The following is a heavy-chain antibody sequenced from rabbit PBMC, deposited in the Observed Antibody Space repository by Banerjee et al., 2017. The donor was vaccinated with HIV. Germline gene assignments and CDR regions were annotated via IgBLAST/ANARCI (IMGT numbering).Heavy chain of an antibody. V-gene: IGHV1S40*01. CDR3: ARLHPGSSVYTGAFDP. CDR2: IWTGSGST. J-gene: IGHJ2*01. CDR1: GFTLSSYF. D-gene: IGHD8-1*01. Sequence: LTCTASGFTLSSYFMCWVRQAPGKGPEWIGCIWTGSGSTYYASWAKGRFTISKTTSTTVTLQMTSLTGADTATYFCARLHPGSSVYTGAFDPWGPGTLVTVS.